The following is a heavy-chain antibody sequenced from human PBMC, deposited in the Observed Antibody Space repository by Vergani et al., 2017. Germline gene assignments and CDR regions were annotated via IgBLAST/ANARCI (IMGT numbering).Heavy chain of an antibody. CDR3: AKALDYSNYFFLQTYYYYYGMDV. Sequence: EVQLVESGGGLVQPGGSLKLSCAASGFTFSGSAMHWVRQASGKGLEWVGRIRSKTNSYATAYAASVKGRFTISRDDSMNTAYLQMNSLRAEDTAVYYCAKALDYSNYFFLQTYYYYYGMDVWGQGTTVTVSS. V-gene: IGHV3-73*01. CDR1: GFTFSGSA. D-gene: IGHD4-11*01. J-gene: IGHJ6*02. CDR2: IRSKTNSYAT.